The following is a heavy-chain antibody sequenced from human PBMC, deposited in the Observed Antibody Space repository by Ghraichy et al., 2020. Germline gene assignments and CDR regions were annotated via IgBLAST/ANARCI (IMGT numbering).Heavy chain of an antibody. J-gene: IGHJ4*02. D-gene: IGHD1-14*01. V-gene: IGHV4-4*09. Sequence: SETLSLTCTVSGGSISSYYWSWIRQPPGKGLEWVGYIYTSGSTNYNPSSKSRVTISVDTAKKQFSLKLSSVTTADTAVYYCARQKPGIPWVLPPRQFDFWGQGTLVTVSS. CDR2: IYTSGST. CDR1: GGSISSYY. CDR3: ARQKPGIPWVLPPRQFDF.